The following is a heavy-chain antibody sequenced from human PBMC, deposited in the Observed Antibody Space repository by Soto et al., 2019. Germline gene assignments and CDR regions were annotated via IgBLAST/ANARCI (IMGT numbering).Heavy chain of an antibody. CDR1: GFTFSSYA. D-gene: IGHD6-13*01. Sequence: EVQLLESGGGLVQPGGSLRLSCAASGFTFSSYAMSWVRQAQGKGLEWVSAISGSGGSTYYADSVKGRFTISRDNSKNTLYLQMNSLRAEDTAVYYCAKDVTYSSSWFDYWGQGTLVTVSS. CDR2: ISGSGGST. V-gene: IGHV3-23*01. J-gene: IGHJ4*02. CDR3: AKDVTYSSSWFDY.